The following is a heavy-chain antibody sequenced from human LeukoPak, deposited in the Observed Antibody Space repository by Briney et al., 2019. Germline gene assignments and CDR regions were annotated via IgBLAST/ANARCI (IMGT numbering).Heavy chain of an antibody. D-gene: IGHD3-10*01. CDR1: GGSISSSSYY. CDR3: ARGYYYGSGSYFFDY. Sequence: PSETLSLTCTVSGGSISSSSYYWSWIRQPPGKGLEWIGYIYYSGSTNYNPSLKSRVTISVDTSKNQFSLKLSSVTAADTAVYYCARGYYYGSGSYFFDYWGQGTLVTVSS. V-gene: IGHV4-61*01. J-gene: IGHJ4*02. CDR2: IYYSGST.